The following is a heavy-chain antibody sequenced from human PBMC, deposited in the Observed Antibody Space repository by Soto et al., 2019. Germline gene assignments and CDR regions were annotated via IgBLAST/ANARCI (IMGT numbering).Heavy chain of an antibody. J-gene: IGHJ3*02. CDR1: GFTFSSYS. D-gene: IGHD2-2*01. CDR3: ARVCGGSRPVPAAISAFDI. CDR2: ISSSSSYI. V-gene: IGHV3-21*01. Sequence: GGSLRLSCAASGFTFSSYSMNWVRQAPGKGLEWVSSISSSSSYIYYADSVKGRFTISRDNAKNSLYLQMNSLRAEDTAVYYCARVCGGSRPVPAAISAFDIWGQGTMVTVSS.